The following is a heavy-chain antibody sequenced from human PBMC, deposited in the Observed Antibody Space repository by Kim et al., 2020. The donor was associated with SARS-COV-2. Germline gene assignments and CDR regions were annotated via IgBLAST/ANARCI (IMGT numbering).Heavy chain of an antibody. CDR1: GGSIGSSSYY. CDR2: IYYSGST. Sequence: SETLSLTCTVSGGSIGSSSYYWGWIRQPPGKGLEWIGSIYYSGSTYYNPSLKSRVTISVDTSKNQFSLKLSSVTAADTAVYYCARLRYDSSGYYYGMDV. CDR3: ARLRYDSSGYYYGMDV. V-gene: IGHV4-39*01. D-gene: IGHD3-22*01. J-gene: IGHJ6*01.